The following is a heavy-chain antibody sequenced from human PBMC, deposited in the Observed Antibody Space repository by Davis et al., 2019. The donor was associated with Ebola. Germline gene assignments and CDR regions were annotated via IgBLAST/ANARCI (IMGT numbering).Heavy chain of an antibody. J-gene: IGHJ6*02. Sequence: HTGGSLRLSCAASGFTFSSYWMHWVRQAPGKGLVWVSRINSDGSSTSYAYSVKGRFTISRDNAKNSLYLQMNSLRAEDTAVYYCARELIDSYGFARNYYYYYGMDVWGQGTTVTVSS. V-gene: IGHV3-74*01. D-gene: IGHD5-18*01. CDR2: INSDGSST. CDR1: GFTFSSYW. CDR3: ARELIDSYGFARNYYYYYGMDV.